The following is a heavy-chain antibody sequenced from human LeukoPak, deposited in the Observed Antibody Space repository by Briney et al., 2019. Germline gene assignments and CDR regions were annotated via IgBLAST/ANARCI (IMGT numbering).Heavy chain of an antibody. V-gene: IGHV4-34*01. CDR1: GGSFSGYY. CDR2: INHSGST. Sequence: PSETLSLTCAVYGGSFSGYYWSWIRQPPGKGLEWIGEINHSGSTNYNPSLKSRVTISVDTSKNQFSLKLSSMTAADTAMYYCARTSEQLERRGSLCCWGQGTLVTVSS. D-gene: IGHD1-1*01. CDR3: ARTSEQLERRGSLCC. J-gene: IGHJ4*02.